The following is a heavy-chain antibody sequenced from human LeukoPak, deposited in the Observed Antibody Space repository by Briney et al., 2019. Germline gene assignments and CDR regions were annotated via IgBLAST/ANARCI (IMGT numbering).Heavy chain of an antibody. D-gene: IGHD5-12*01. CDR1: GYTFTSYD. J-gene: IGHJ6*03. CDR2: MNPNSGNT. V-gene: IGHV1-8*01. CDR3: AREVADYYYYCMDV. Sequence: ASVKVSCKASGYTFTSYDINWVRQATGQGLEWMGWMNPNSGNTGYAQKFQGRVTMTRNTSISTAYMELSSLRSEDTAVYYCAREVADYYYYCMDVWGKGTTVTISS.